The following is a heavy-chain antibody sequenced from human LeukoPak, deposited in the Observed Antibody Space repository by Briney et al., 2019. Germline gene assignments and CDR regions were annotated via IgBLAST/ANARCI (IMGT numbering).Heavy chain of an antibody. V-gene: IGHV4-4*07. J-gene: IGHJ4*02. CDR1: GGSINIYY. D-gene: IGHD6-13*01. CDR2: IYSTGST. Sequence: SETLSLTCTVSGGSINIYYWSWIRQPAGKGLEWIGRIYSTGSTNYSPSLKSRVTMSVDKSKNQFSLNLSSVTCPDTDVYYCARGIADPYSFDSWGQGTLVTVSS. CDR3: ARGIADPYSFDS.